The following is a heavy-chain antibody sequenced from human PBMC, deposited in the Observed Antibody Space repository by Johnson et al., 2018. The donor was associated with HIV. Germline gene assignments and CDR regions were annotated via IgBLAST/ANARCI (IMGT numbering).Heavy chain of an antibody. V-gene: IGHV3-30-3*01. D-gene: IGHD3-22*01. CDR1: GFTFSSYA. CDR2: ISYDGSNK. J-gene: IGHJ3*02. Sequence: QVQLVESGGGVAQPGGSLRLSCAASGFTFSSYAMHWVRQAPGKGLEWVAVISYDGSNKYYADSVKGRFTISRDNSKNTLYLHMNSLRAEDTAVYYCARVTTMIVVVFAFDIWGQGTMVTVAS. CDR3: ARVTTMIVVVFAFDI.